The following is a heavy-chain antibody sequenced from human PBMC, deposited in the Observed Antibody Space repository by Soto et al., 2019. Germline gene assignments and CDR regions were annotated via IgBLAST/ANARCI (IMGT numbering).Heavy chain of an antibody. J-gene: IGHJ6*02. Sequence: QVQLVESGGGVVQPGRSLRLSCAASGFTFSSYGMHWVRQAPGKGLEWVAVISYDGSNKYYADSVKGRFTSSRDNSKNTLYLQMNSLRAEDTAVYYCAKGGSGYYGMDVWGQGTTVTVSS. D-gene: IGHD3-3*01. CDR2: ISYDGSNK. CDR3: AKGGSGYYGMDV. V-gene: IGHV3-30*18. CDR1: GFTFSSYG.